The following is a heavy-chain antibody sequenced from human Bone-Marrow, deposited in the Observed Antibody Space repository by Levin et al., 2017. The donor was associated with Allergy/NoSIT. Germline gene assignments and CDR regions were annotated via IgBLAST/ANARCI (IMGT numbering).Heavy chain of an antibody. D-gene: IGHD2-21*02. Sequence: SPTLSLTCAVYGGSFSDYYWSWIRQTPGEGLEWIGQIFHSGTTIFNPSLKSRVTISVDTSKNQFSLKLRSLTAADTAVYYCARLAYCGVDCYAFDYWGQGALVTVSS. CDR1: GGSFSDYY. J-gene: IGHJ4*02. CDR3: ARLAYCGVDCYAFDY. CDR2: IFHSGTT. V-gene: IGHV4-34*12.